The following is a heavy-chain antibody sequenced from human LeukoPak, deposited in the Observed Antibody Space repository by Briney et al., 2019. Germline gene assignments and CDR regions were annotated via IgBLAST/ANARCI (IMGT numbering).Heavy chain of an antibody. J-gene: IGHJ4*02. D-gene: IGHD4-17*01. CDR3: ASLGLRSRFYFDY. Sequence: PSETLSLTGTVSGGSMVSGGYFWTWIRHLPGEGLEWIGHIYYSASTSYNPSLKSRVTISTDMSQNQFSLKMTSVTAADTAVYYCASLGLRSRFYFDYWGRGALVTVSS. CDR1: GGSMVSGGYF. CDR2: IYYSAST. V-gene: IGHV4-31*03.